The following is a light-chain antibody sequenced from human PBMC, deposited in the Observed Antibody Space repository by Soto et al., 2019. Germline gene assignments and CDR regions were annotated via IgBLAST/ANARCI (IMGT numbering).Light chain of an antibody. CDR3: QVWDRSSDHWV. CDR1: NIGSKS. J-gene: IGLJ3*02. CDR2: DDS. Sequence: SYELTQPPSVSVAPGQTATITCGGSNIGSKSVHWYQQKPGQAPVLVVFDDSDRPSGIPGRFSGSNFGETATLTISGVEAGDETDYYCQVWDRSSDHWVFGGGTKVTV. V-gene: IGLV3-21*02.